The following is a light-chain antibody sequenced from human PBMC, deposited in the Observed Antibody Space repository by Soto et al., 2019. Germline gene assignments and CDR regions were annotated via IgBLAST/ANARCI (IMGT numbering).Light chain of an antibody. CDR2: EVS. CDR3: SSFTSSSPPYV. Sequence: QSVLTQPASVSGSPGQSITISCTGTSSDVGDYNYVSWYQQIPGKAPKLMIYEVSNRPSGVSSRFSGSKSGNTASLTISGLQVEDEADYYCSSFTSSSPPYVFGTGTTLTVL. V-gene: IGLV2-14*01. J-gene: IGLJ1*01. CDR1: SSDVGDYNY.